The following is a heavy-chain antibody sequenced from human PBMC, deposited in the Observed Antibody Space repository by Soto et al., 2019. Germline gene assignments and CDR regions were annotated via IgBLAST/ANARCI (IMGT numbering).Heavy chain of an antibody. CDR1: GFTFSDYN. CDR3: ARVGQDYYYGMDV. J-gene: IGHJ6*02. V-gene: IGHV3-11*01. CDR2: ISSSGTTI. Sequence: QVQLVESGGGLVKPGGSLRLSCAASGFTFSDYNMSWIRQAPGKGLEWVSYISSSGTTIYNEDSVKGRLNISRDNAKNSLYLQMNSLRAEDTAVYYCARVGQDYYYGMDVWGQGTTVTVSS.